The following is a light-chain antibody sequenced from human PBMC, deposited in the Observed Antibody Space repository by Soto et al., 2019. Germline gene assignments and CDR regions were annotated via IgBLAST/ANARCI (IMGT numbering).Light chain of an antibody. CDR1: ESVSITY. CDR2: GGF. Sequence: EIVLMQSPGTLPLSPGESATLSCRASESVSITYLAWYQQKPGQAPRLLIYGGFNRATGIPDRFSGSGSGTDVTLTINRLEPEDFAVYFCQCQQYGVSPVYAFGQGTKVEIK. CDR3: QQYGVSPVYA. V-gene: IGKV3-20*01. J-gene: IGKJ2*01.